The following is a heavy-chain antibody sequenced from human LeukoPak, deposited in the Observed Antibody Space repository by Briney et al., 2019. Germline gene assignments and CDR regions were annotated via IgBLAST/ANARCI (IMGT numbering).Heavy chain of an antibody. J-gene: IGHJ3*02. CDR1: GGSISSYY. D-gene: IGHD4-23*01. CDR2: IYYSGST. CDR3: ARRALYGGVDI. Sequence: PSETLSLTCTVSGGSISSYYWSWIRQPPGKGLEWIGYIYYSGSTNYNPSLKSRVTISVDTSKNQFFLKLSSVTAADTAVYYCARRALYGGVDIWGQGTMVTVSS. V-gene: IGHV4-59*01.